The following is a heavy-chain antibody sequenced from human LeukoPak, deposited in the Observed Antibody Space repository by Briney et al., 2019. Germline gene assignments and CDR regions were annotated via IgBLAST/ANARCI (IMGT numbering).Heavy chain of an antibody. CDR2: INAGNGNT. Sequence: ASVKVSCKASGYTFTSYAIHWVRQAPGQRLEWMGWINAGNGNTKYSQKFQDRVTITRDTSASTAYMELSSLRSEDTAVYYRARDIVVVTAMFYFDYWGQGTLVTVSS. J-gene: IGHJ4*02. CDR1: GYTFTSYA. CDR3: ARDIVVVTAMFYFDY. D-gene: IGHD2-21*02. V-gene: IGHV1-3*01.